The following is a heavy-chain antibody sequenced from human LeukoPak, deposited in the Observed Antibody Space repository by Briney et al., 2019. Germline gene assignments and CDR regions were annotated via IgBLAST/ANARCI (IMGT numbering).Heavy chain of an antibody. CDR1: GFTVSSNY. CDR3: ARAPDYGDYSYYGMDV. J-gene: IGHJ6*02. CDR2: IYSGGST. V-gene: IGHV3-53*01. Sequence: GGSLRLSCAASGFTVSSNYMSWVRQAPGKGLEWVSVIYSGGSTYYADSVKGRFTISRDNSKNTLYLQMNSLRAEDTGVYYCARAPDYGDYSYYGMDVWGQGTTVTASS. D-gene: IGHD4-17*01.